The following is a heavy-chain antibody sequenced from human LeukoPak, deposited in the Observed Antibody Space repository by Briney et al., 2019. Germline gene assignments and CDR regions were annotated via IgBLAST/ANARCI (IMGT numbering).Heavy chain of an antibody. CDR1: GYTLTELS. V-gene: IGHV1-24*01. D-gene: IGHD6-19*01. CDR2: FDPEDGET. J-gene: IGHJ3*02. Sequence: ASVKVSCKVSGYTLTELSMHWVRQAPGKGLEWMGGFDPEDGETIYAQKFQGRVTMTEDTSTDTAYMELSSLRSEDTAVYYCATDYNSSGWNCAFDIRGQGTMVTVSS. CDR3: ATDYNSSGWNCAFDI.